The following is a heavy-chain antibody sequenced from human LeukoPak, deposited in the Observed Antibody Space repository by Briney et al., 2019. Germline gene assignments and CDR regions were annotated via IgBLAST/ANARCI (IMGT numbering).Heavy chain of an antibody. J-gene: IGHJ4*02. CDR1: GFTFSDYN. V-gene: IGHV3-11*01. CDR3: ARGDRVERRLAMFDY. D-gene: IGHD1-1*01. Sequence: PGGSLRLSCAASGFTFSDYNMRWIRQAPGKGLEWVSSISRSGSTKYYADSVKGRFTISRDNAKNSLFLQMNSLRAEDTAVYYCARGDRVERRLAMFDYWGQGTLVTVSS. CDR2: ISRSGSTK.